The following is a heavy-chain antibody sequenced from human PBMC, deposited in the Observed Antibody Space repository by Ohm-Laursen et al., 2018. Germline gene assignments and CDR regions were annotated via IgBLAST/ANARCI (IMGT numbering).Heavy chain of an antibody. Sequence: SVKVSCKASGYTFTVYYMHRVRQAPRQGLEWMGGITPIFGTANYAQKFQGRVTITADESTSTAYMELSSLRSEGPAVYYCARVIWIAVAGTAEFDYWGQGTLVTVSS. CDR3: ARVIWIAVAGTAEFDY. D-gene: IGHD6-19*01. CDR1: GYTFTVYY. CDR2: ITPIFGTA. J-gene: IGHJ4*02. V-gene: IGHV1-69*13.